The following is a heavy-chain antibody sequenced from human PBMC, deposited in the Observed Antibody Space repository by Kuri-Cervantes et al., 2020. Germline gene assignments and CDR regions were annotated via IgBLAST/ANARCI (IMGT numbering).Heavy chain of an antibody. CDR1: GYTFTNYG. Sequence: ASVKVSCKASGYTFTNYGISWIRQAPGQGLEWMGWSSGNNANTNYAQKLQGRVTMTTDTSTSTAHMELRSLRSDDTAVYYCARSRYYDILTGYYTHNWFDPWGQGTLVTVSS. V-gene: IGHV1-18*01. D-gene: IGHD3-9*01. J-gene: IGHJ5*02. CDR3: ARSRYYDILTGYYTHNWFDP. CDR2: SSGNNANT.